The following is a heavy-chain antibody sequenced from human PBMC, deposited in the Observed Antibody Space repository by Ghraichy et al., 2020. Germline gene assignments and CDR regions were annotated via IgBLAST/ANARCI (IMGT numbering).Heavy chain of an antibody. Sequence: ASVKVSCKASGYTFTGYYMHWVRQAPGQGLEWMGRINPNSGGTNYAQKFQGRVTMTRDTSISTAYMELSRLRSDDTAVYYCARGEYSSSYDNDAFDIWGQGTMVTVSS. CDR2: INPNSGGT. V-gene: IGHV1-2*06. CDR3: ARGEYSSSYDNDAFDI. D-gene: IGHD6-6*01. J-gene: IGHJ3*02. CDR1: GYTFTGYY.